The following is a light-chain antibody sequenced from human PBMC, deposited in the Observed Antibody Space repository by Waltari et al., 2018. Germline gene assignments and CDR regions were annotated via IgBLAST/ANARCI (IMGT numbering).Light chain of an antibody. J-gene: IGLJ1*01. CDR3: SSYTSTNSLV. CDR2: DVT. Sequence: QSALTQPASVSGSPGQSITFSCTGINSDVGTCDFVSWYQQHPGKVPKLIIYDVTNRPSWVSSRFSGAKSGNTASLTISGLQSEDEADYYCSSYTSTNSLVFGTGTKVTVL. CDR1: NSDVGTCDF. V-gene: IGLV2-14*03.